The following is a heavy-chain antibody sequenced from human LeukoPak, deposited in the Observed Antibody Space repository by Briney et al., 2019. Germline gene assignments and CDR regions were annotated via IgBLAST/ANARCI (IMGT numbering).Heavy chain of an antibody. V-gene: IGHV3-23*01. Sequence: GGSLRLSCAASGFTFSSYGMSWVRPAPGKGLEWVSTISGSGGSTYYADSVKGRFTISRDNAKNSLYLQMNSLRAEDTALYYCASSCYDSSGYYGIIGYWGQGTLVTVSS. CDR2: ISGSGGST. CDR1: GFTFSSYG. D-gene: IGHD3-22*01. CDR3: ASSCYDSSGYYGIIGY. J-gene: IGHJ4*02.